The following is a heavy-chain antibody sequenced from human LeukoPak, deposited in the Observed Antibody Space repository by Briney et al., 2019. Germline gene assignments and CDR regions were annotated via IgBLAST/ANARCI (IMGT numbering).Heavy chain of an antibody. Sequence: SETLSLTCAVYGGSFRGYYWSWLRQPPGKGLEWIGEINHSGSTNYNPSLKSRLTISVDTSKNQFSLKLRSVTAADTAVYYCARVGARLGAFDIWGQGTMVTVSS. CDR1: GGSFRGYY. J-gene: IGHJ3*02. V-gene: IGHV4-34*01. CDR2: INHSGST. D-gene: IGHD6-25*01. CDR3: ARVGARLGAFDI.